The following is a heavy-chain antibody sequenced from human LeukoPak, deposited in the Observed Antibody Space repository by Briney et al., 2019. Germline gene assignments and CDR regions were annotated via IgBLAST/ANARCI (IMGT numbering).Heavy chain of an antibody. J-gene: IGHJ4*02. Sequence: KAGRSLRLSCTASGFTFGDYAMSWFRQAPGKGLEWVGFIRSKAYGGTTEYAASVKGRFTISRDDSKSIAYLQMNSLRAEDTAVYYCAKADRTNNNLYYYGSGSYTVAFDYWGQGTLVTVSS. CDR2: IRSKAYGGTT. CDR1: GFTFGDYA. CDR3: AKADRTNNNLYYYGSGSYTVAFDY. D-gene: IGHD3-10*01. V-gene: IGHV3-49*05.